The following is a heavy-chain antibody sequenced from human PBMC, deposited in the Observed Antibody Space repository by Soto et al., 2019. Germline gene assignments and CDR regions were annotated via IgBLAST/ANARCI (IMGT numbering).Heavy chain of an antibody. CDR2: IDWDDDK. Sequence: SGPTLVNPTQTLTLTCTFSGFSLSTSGMCVSWIRQPPGKALEWLALIDWDDDKYYSTSLKTRLTISKDTSKNQVVLTMTNMDPVDTATYYCARTPAYCSSTSCYNYYCYYGMDVWGQGTMVTVSS. CDR3: ARTPAYCSSTSCYNYYCYYGMDV. CDR1: GFSLSTSGMC. V-gene: IGHV2-70*01. J-gene: IGHJ6*02. D-gene: IGHD2-2*01.